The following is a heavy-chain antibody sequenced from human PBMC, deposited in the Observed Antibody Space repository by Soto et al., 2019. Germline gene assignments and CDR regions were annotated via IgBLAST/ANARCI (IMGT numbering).Heavy chain of an antibody. CDR1: GFTFSNAW. V-gene: IGHV3-15*07. D-gene: IGHD6-13*01. CDR2: IKSKTDGGTT. Sequence: GGSLRLSCAASGFTFSNAWMNGVRQSPGKGLEWVGRIKSKTDGGTTDYAAPVKGRITISRHDSKNTLYLQMNSLKTEDAAVYYCTTQYNSSWYDYWGQGTLVTVSS. J-gene: IGHJ4*02. CDR3: TTQYNSSWYDY.